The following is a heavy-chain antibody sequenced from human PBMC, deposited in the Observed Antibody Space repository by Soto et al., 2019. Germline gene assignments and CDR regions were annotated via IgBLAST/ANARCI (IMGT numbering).Heavy chain of an antibody. V-gene: IGHV3-23*01. Sequence: GGSLRLSCAACGFTFSSYAMSWVRQAPGKGLEWVSAISGSGGSTYYADSVKGRFIISRDNSKNTLYLQMNSLRAEDTAVYYCAKNDPDERSSGLFDYWGQGTLVTVSS. CDR3: AKNDPDERSSGLFDY. D-gene: IGHD3-22*01. CDR2: ISGSGGST. J-gene: IGHJ4*02. CDR1: GFTFSSYA.